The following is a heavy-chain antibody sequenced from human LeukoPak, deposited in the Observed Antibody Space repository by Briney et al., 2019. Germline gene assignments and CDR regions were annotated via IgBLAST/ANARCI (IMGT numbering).Heavy chain of an antibody. V-gene: IGHV6-1*01. CDR1: GDSVSSNSAT. CDR3: ARYPSADSSGLDAFDI. CDR2: TYYRSKWYN. D-gene: IGHD3-22*01. J-gene: IGHJ3*02. Sequence: SQTLSLTCAISGDSVSSNSATWNWIRQSPSRGLEWLGRTYYRSKWYNDYAVSVKSRITINPDTSKNQSSLHLNSVTPEDTAVYYCARYPSADSSGLDAFDIWGQGTMVSVSS.